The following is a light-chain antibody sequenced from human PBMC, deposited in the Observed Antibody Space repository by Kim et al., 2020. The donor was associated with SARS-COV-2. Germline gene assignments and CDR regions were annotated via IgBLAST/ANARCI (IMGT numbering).Light chain of an antibody. CDR2: ATS. Sequence: LSPGERAPLSCRASQSVKSSNLAWFQQKPGQAPRLLLYATSNRATGIPDRFSGSGSGTDFTLTISSLEPEDFAVYYCQQRNSWPLTFGGGTKLEIK. CDR1: QSVKSSN. CDR3: QQRNSWPLT. V-gene: IGKV3-11*01. J-gene: IGKJ4*01.